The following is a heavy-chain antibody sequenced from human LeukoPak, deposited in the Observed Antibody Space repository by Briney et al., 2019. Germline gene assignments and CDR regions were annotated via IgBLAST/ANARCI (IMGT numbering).Heavy chain of an antibody. J-gene: IGHJ4*02. CDR2: ISSNGGST. CDR1: RFTFSRCG. D-gene: IGHD3-3*01. V-gene: IGHV3-64D*06. Sequence: GGSLRLSCSASRFTFSRCGMHWVRQAPEKGLEYVSAISSNGGSTHYADSVKGRFTISRDNSKNTLYLQMSSLRAEDTAVYYCVKGLGITKEEIDCWGQGRLATV. CDR3: VKGLGITKEEIDC.